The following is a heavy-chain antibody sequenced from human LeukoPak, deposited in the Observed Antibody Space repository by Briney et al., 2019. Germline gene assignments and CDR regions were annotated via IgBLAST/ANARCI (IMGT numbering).Heavy chain of an antibody. CDR1: GYTFINYD. V-gene: IGHV1-18*01. Sequence: ASVKVSCKASGYTFINYDFSWVRQAPGQGLEWMGWISTYNGNTNYAQKLQGRVTMTTDTSTSTAYMELRSLRSDDTAVYYCARLVTMIVVVIPTPSYYYYMDVWGKGTTVTISS. CDR3: ARLVTMIVVVIPTPSYYYYMDV. D-gene: IGHD3-22*01. J-gene: IGHJ6*03. CDR2: ISTYNGNT.